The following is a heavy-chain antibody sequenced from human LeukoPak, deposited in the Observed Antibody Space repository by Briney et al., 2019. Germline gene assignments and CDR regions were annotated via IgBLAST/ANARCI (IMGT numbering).Heavy chain of an antibody. V-gene: IGHV1-2*02. CDR3: ARDLSIAAAGTDYYYYGMDI. D-gene: IGHD6-13*01. CDR2: INPNSGGT. CDR1: GYTFTGYY. J-gene: IGHJ6*02. Sequence: ASVKVSCKASGYTFTGYYMHWVRQAPGQGLEWMGWINPNSGGTNYAQKFQGRVTMTRDTSISTAYMELSRLRSDDTAVYYCARDLSIAAAGTDYYYYGMDIWGQGTTVIVSS.